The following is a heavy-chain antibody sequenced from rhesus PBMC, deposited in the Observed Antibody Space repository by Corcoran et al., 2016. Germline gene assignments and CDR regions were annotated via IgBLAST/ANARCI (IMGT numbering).Heavy chain of an antibody. CDR2: ITYSGST. V-gene: IGHV4-122*02. J-gene: IGHJ4*01. CDR3: ARALLGLYYFDY. D-gene: IGHD3-34*01. CDR1: GGSIRRGCYY. Sequence: VQLQDSGPGLLTPSETLSLHCAVSGGSIRRGCYYWTWIRPPPGKGLEWIGYITYSGSTSENPSLKRRVTISRDTSKNQFSLKLSSVTAADTAVYYCARALLGLYYFDYWGQGVRVTVSS.